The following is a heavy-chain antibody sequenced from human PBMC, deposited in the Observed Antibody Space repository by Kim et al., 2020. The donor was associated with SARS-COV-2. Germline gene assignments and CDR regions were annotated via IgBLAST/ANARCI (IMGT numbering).Heavy chain of an antibody. V-gene: IGHV3-23*03. Sequence: GGSLRLSCAASGFTFSSYAMSWVRQAPGKGLEWVSVIYSGGSSTYYADSVKGRFTISRDNSKNTLYLQMNSLRAEDTAVYYCAKTPSYVKFDPWGQGTLVTVSS. D-gene: IGHD3-16*01. J-gene: IGHJ5*02. CDR2: IYSGGSST. CDR1: GFTFSSYA. CDR3: AKTPSYVKFDP.